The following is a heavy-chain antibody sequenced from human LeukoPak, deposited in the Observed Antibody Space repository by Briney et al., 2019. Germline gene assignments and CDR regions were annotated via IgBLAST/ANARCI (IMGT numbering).Heavy chain of an antibody. J-gene: IGHJ4*02. CDR1: GFTFSSYW. V-gene: IGHV3-7*05. Sequence: GGSLKLSCAASGFTFSSYWMSWVRQAPGKGLEWVANIKEDGSEKYYVDSVKGRFTISRDNAKNSLYLQMNSLRAEDTAVYYCAKGSNRGVATIDYWGQGTLVTVSS. CDR3: AKGSNRGVATIDY. D-gene: IGHD5-12*01. CDR2: IKEDGSEK.